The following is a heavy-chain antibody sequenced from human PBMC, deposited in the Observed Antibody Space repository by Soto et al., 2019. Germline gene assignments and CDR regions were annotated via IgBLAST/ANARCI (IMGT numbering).Heavy chain of an antibody. CDR1: GGSFSGYY. CDR2: INHSGST. V-gene: IGHV4-34*01. Sequence: PSETLSLTCAVYGGSFSGYYWSWIRQPPGKGLEWIGEINHSGSTNYNPSLKSRVTISVDTSKNQFSLKLSSVTAADTAVYYCATYSSGWVDYWGQGTLVTVSS. D-gene: IGHD6-19*01. J-gene: IGHJ4*02. CDR3: ATYSSGWVDY.